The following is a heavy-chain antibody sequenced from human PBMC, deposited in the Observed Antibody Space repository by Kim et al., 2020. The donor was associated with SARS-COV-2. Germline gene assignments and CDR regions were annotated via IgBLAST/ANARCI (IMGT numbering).Heavy chain of an antibody. Sequence: GGSLRLSCAASGFTLSSAWMSWVRQAPGKGLEWVGLIKRKTDGGTTDYAAPVKGRFTISRDDSENTLNLQMNSLKTEDTAVYYCVILNYAHFEYWGQGTLVTASS. J-gene: IGHJ4*02. CDR3: VILNYAHFEY. V-gene: IGHV3-15*01. CDR2: IKRKTDGGTT. CDR1: GFTLSSAW. D-gene: IGHD3-16*01.